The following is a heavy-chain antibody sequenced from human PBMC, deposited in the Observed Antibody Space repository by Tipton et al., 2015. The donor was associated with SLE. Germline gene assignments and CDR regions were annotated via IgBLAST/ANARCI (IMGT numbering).Heavy chain of an antibody. V-gene: IGHV5-51*03. Sequence: QLVQSGAEMKKPGESLKISCKGSGYRFIAYWIGWVRQMPGKGLEGMGMIYPPDSDTRYSPAFQGRVTISVDKSINTAYLQWSSLKASDTAMYYCARRGILAGYEYGDWSQGSLVTVSS. CDR1: GYRFIAYW. D-gene: IGHD5-12*01. J-gene: IGHJ4*02. CDR3: ARRGILAGYEYGD. CDR2: IYPPDSDT.